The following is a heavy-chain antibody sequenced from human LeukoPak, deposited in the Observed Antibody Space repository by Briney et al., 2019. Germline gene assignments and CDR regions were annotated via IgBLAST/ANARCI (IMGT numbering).Heavy chain of an antibody. CDR2: INPNSGGT. J-gene: IGHJ6*03. D-gene: IGHD3-22*01. Sequence: ASVKVSCKASGYTFTGHYMHWVRQAPGQGLEWMGWINPNSGGTNYAQKFQGRVTMTRDTSISTAYMELSRLRSDDTAVYYCARDYYDSSGYYSLLYYYYYYMDVWGKGTTVTVSS. CDR1: GYTFTGHY. CDR3: ARDYYDSSGYYSLLYYYYYYMDV. V-gene: IGHV1-2*02.